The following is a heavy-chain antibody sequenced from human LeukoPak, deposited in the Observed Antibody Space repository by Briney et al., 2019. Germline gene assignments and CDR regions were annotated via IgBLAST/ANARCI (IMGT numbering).Heavy chain of an antibody. D-gene: IGHD2-2*01. CDR1: GYTFTGYY. Sequence: GASVKVSCKASGYTFTGYYMHWVRQAPGQGLEWMGWINPNSGGTNYAQKFQGRVTMTRDTSISTAYMELSRLRSDDTAVYYCARDGVVVVPVNFYYMDVWGKGTTVTISS. J-gene: IGHJ6*03. CDR2: INPNSGGT. V-gene: IGHV1-2*02. CDR3: ARDGVVVVPVNFYYMDV.